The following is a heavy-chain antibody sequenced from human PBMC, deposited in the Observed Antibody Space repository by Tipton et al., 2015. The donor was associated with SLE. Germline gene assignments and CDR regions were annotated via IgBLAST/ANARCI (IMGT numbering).Heavy chain of an antibody. CDR2: VYYTGDT. CDR3: ARLPEYYFDA. V-gene: IGHV4-39*07. CDR1: GVSTSNSLYF. D-gene: IGHD2/OR15-2a*01. Sequence: TLSLTCTVSGVSTSNSLYFWGWIRQPPGQGLAWIGHVYYTGDTHYNPSLHSRVTISLDTSKNQISLNLNSVTAADTAVYYCARLPEYYFDAWGQGTLVNVSS. J-gene: IGHJ4*02.